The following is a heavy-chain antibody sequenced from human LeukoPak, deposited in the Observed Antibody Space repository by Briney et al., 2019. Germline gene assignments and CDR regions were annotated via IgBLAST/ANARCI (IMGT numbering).Heavy chain of an antibody. D-gene: IGHD2-2*01. CDR1: GFTFSIYS. CDR2: ISGSGGST. V-gene: IGHV3-23*01. J-gene: IGHJ6*03. CDR3: AKRAGDCSSISCYLYYYYYMDV. Sequence: GGSLRLSCAASGFTFSIYSMSWVRQAPGKGLEWVSGISGSGGSTYYADSVKGRFTISRDNSKNTLYMQMNSLRAEDTAVYYCAKRAGDCSSISCYLYYYYYMDVWGKGTTVTVSS.